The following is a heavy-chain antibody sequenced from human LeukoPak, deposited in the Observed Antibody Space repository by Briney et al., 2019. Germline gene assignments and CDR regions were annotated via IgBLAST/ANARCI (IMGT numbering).Heavy chain of an antibody. CDR1: GGSISSYS. J-gene: IGHJ6*03. CDR2: IYYTGTT. V-gene: IGHV4-59*01. CDR3: ARMRQQPYYYYHYMDV. Sequence: SETLSLTCTDPGGSISSYSWSWIRQPPGKGLEWIGYIYYTGTTNYNPSLKSRVAIAVDTSKNLYTLNLSSMSAADTAVYFCARMRQQPYYYYHYMDVWGKGTTVTVSS. D-gene: IGHD6-13*01.